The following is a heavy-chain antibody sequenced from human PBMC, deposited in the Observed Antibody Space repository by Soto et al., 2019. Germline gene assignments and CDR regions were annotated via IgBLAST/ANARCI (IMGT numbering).Heavy chain of an antibody. D-gene: IGHD5-18*01. CDR3: AGLRGYGYGYSY. CDR2: ISSSSSTI. J-gene: IGHJ4*02. Sequence: GGSLRLSCAASGFTFSSYSMNWVRQAPGKGLEWVSYISSSSSTIYYADSVKGRFTISRDNSKNTLYLQMHSLRAEDTAVYYCAGLRGYGYGYSYWGQGALVTVSS. CDR1: GFTFSSYS. V-gene: IGHV3-48*01.